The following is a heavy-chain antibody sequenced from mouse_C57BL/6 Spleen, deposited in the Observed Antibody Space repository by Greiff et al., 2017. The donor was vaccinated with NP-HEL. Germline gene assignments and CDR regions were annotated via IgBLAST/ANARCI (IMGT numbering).Heavy chain of an antibody. D-gene: IGHD2-2*01. Sequence: EVQLQQSGPELVKPGASVKISCKASGYSFTGYYMNWVKQSPEKSLEWIGEINPSTGGTTYNQKFKAKATLTVDKSSSTAYMQLKSLTSEDSAVYYCASIYYGYDRDAMDYWGQGTSVTVSS. CDR1: GYSFTGYY. J-gene: IGHJ4*01. V-gene: IGHV1-42*01. CDR2: INPSTGGT. CDR3: ASIYYGYDRDAMDY.